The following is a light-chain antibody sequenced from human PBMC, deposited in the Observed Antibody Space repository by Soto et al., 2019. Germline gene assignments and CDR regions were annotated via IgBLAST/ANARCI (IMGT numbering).Light chain of an antibody. V-gene: IGLV2-11*01. Sequence: QSALTQPRSVSGSPGQSVTISCTGTSSDVGGYNYVSWHQHHPDKAPKLMIFHVSKRPSGVPDRFSGSKSGNTASLTISGLQAEDEADYYCCSYAGSYTLVFGGGTKLTVL. CDR2: HVS. CDR1: SSDVGGYNY. CDR3: CSYAGSYTLV. J-gene: IGLJ2*01.